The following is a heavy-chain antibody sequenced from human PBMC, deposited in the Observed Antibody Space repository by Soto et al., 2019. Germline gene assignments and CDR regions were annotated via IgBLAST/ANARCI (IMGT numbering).Heavy chain of an antibody. J-gene: IGHJ4*02. CDR3: AKDLGPQMTPPDY. Sequence: EVQLVESGGGLIQPGRSLRLSCAASGFTFDDYAMHWVRQAPGKGLEWVSGISWNSGSIGYADSVKGRFTISRDNAKNSLYLQMNSLRAEDTALYYCAKDLGPQMTPPDYWGQGTLVTVSS. D-gene: IGHD3-16*01. CDR2: ISWNSGSI. V-gene: IGHV3-9*01. CDR1: GFTFDDYA.